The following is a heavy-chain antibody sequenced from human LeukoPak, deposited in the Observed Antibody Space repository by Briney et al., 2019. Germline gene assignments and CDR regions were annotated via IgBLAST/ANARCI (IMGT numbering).Heavy chain of an antibody. CDR1: GFTFSXYG. CDR3: VRDDDRPDNGLDY. V-gene: IGHV3-30*12. Sequence: LXXXASGFTFSXYGMHXXXXXPXXXXXXXXVILSDGSKEFYTDSVKGRFTISRDNSKNTLYLQMNSLRAEDTAVYYCVRDDDRPDNGLDYWGQGTLVTVSS. J-gene: IGHJ4*02. CDR2: ILSDGSKE. D-gene: IGHD3-22*01.